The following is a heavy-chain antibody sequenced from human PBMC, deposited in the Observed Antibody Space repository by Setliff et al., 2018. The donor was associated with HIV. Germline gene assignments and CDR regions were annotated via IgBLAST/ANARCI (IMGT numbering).Heavy chain of an antibody. CDR3: ARDYCGGDCYFPYYYYGMDV. CDR2: IYSSGTA. D-gene: IGHD2-21*02. J-gene: IGHJ6*02. CDR1: GASISNSNSY. Sequence: SETLSLTCTVYGASISNSNSYWGWIRQPPGKRLEWLGSIYSSGTASYNPSLSSRLTISVDTSKNQFPLKLSSVTAADTAVYYCARDYCGGDCYFPYYYYGMDVWGQGTTVTVSS. V-gene: IGHV4-39*06.